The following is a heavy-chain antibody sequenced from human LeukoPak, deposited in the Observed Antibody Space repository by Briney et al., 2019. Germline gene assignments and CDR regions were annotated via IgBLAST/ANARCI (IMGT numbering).Heavy chain of an antibody. J-gene: IGHJ4*02. V-gene: IGHV3-30*18. CDR1: GFTFSSYG. D-gene: IGHD3-10*01. CDR3: AKDFLERAYGSVSYPTS. Sequence: PGRSLRLSCAASGFTFSSYGMHWVRQAPGKGLEWVAVISYDGYNKYYADSVKGRFTISRDNSKDTLYLQMNSLRAADTALYYCAKDFLERAYGSVSYPTSWGQGTLVTVSS. CDR2: ISYDGYNK.